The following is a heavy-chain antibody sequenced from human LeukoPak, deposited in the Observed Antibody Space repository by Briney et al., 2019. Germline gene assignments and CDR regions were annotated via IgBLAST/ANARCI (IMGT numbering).Heavy chain of an antibody. V-gene: IGHV3-11*01. Sequence: PGGSLRVSCADSGFTFSDYYMSWIRQAPGKGLEWVSYISSSGSTIDYADSVKCRFTISRDNAKNSLYLQMNSLRAEDTAVYYCARDPISSGWPPPFDYWGQGTLVTVSS. CDR3: ARDPISSGWPPPFDY. J-gene: IGHJ4*02. CDR1: GFTFSDYY. CDR2: ISSSGSTI. D-gene: IGHD6-19*01.